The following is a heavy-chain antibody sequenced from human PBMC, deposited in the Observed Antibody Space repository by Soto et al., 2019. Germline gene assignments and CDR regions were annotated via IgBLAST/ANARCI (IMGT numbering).Heavy chain of an antibody. CDR2: ISYDGSNK. J-gene: IGHJ2*01. D-gene: IGHD2-21*01. V-gene: IGHV3-30*18. CDR3: AKVMVIATRSRRAWYFDL. Sequence: QVQLVESGGGVVQPGRSLRLSCAASGFTFSSYGMHWVRQAPGKGLEWVAVISYDGSNKYYADSVKGRFTISRDNSKNTVYLLMISLRVEVTAVYYCAKVMVIATRSRRAWYFDLWVRGALVTVSS. CDR1: GFTFSSYG.